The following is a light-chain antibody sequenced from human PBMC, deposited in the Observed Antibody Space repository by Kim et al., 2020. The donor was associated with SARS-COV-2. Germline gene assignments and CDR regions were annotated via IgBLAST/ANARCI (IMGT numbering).Light chain of an antibody. CDR3: SSFTTASTVL. Sequence: GHSFTISCTVISSYVGAYNYVSWYQQHPGECTKLIIYDVTKRPSGASDRFSGSKSGNTASLTISWLQAEDEADYYCSSFTTASTVLFGGGTQLTVL. J-gene: IGLJ2*01. V-gene: IGLV2-14*03. CDR1: SSYVGAYNY. CDR2: DVT.